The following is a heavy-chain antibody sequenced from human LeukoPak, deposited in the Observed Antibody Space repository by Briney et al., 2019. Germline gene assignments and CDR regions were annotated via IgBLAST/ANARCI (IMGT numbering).Heavy chain of an antibody. J-gene: IGHJ4*02. D-gene: IGHD6-19*01. CDR3: ARVAVAGIDY. CDR1: GGSFSGYY. V-gene: IGHV4-34*01. CDR2: INHGGST. Sequence: SETLSLTCAVYGGSFSGYYWSWIRQPPGKGREWIGEINHGGSTNYNPSLKSRVPISVDTYKSQFSLQLSSVSAADTAVYYCARVAVAGIDYWGQGPLVTVSS.